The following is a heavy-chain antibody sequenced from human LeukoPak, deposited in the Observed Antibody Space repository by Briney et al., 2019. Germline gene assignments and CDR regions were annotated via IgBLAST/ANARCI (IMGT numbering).Heavy chain of an antibody. CDR1: GYTFTAFS. J-gene: IGHJ4*02. CDR3: ARGRYFDGN. D-gene: IGHD3-9*01. Sequence: ASVKVACKASGYTFTAFSMHWVRQAPGQGLEWMGWIKPNSGGTNYAQKFQGRVTMTRDTSISTAYMELSRLRSDDTAVYYCARGRYFDGNWGQGTLVTVSS. CDR2: IKPNSGGT. V-gene: IGHV1-2*02.